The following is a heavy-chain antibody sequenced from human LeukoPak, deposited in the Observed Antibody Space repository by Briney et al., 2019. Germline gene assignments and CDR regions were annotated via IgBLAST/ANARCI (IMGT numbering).Heavy chain of an antibody. CDR2: INPNSGGT. CDR1: GYTLTGYQ. V-gene: IGHV1-2*02. D-gene: IGHD5-24*01. J-gene: IGHJ4*02. Sequence: GASVKVSCKASGYTLTGYQMHWVRQAPGQGLEWMGWINPNSGGTNYVQKFQGRVTMTRDTSISTAYMELSRLRSDDTAVYYCAREGNSLYWGQGTLVTVSS. CDR3: AREGNSLY.